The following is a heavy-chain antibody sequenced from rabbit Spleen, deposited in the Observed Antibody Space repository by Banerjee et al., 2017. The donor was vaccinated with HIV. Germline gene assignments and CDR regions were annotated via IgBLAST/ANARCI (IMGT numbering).Heavy chain of an antibody. CDR1: GFSFSSSYD. D-gene: IGHD6-1*01. Sequence: QEQLVESGGGLVKPGASLTLTCTASGFSFSSSYDICWVRQAPGKGLEWIACIYAGSSGSTGYVSWAKGRFTISKTSSTTVTLQMTSLTAADTATYFCASAYSDIYFSLWGQGTLVTVS. V-gene: IGHV1S45*01. CDR2: IYAGSSGST. J-gene: IGHJ4*01. CDR3: ASAYSDIYFSL.